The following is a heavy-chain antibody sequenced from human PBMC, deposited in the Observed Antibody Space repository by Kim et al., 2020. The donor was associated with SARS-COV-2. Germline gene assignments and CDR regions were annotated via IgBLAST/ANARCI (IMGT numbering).Heavy chain of an antibody. CDR2: NYYSGST. V-gene: IGHV4-59*01. Sequence: SETLSLICTVYGGSISSYYWSWIRQPPGKGLEWIGYNYYSGSTNYNPSLKSRVTISVDTSKNQSSLKLSSVSAADTAVYYCARGLHYYGSGSYQGWFDH. J-gene: IGHJ5*02. CDR1: GGSISSYY. CDR3: ARGLHYYGSGSYQGWFDH. D-gene: IGHD3-10*01.